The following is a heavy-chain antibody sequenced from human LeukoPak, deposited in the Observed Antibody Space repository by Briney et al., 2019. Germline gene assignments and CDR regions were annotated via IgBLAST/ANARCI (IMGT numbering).Heavy chain of an antibody. CDR2: ISSSGSTI. CDR3: AELGITMIGGV. D-gene: IGHD3-10*02. Sequence: GGSLRLSCAASGFTFSSYEMNWVRQAPGKGLEGVSYISSSGSTIYYADSVKGRFTISRDNAKNSLYLQMNSLRAEDTAVYYCAELGITMIGGVWGKGTTVTSSS. CDR1: GFTFSSYE. V-gene: IGHV3-48*03. J-gene: IGHJ6*04.